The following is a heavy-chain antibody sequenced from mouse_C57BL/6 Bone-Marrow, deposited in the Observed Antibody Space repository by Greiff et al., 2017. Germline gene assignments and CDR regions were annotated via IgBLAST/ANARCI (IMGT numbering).Heavy chain of an antibody. D-gene: IGHD2-4*01. CDR1: GFSFNTYA. Sequence: DAGGGLVQPKGSLKLSCAASGFSFNTYAMNWVRQAPGKGLEWVARIRSKSNNYATYYADSVKDRFTISRDDSESMLYLQMNNLKTEDTAMYYCVRQRGLRPYFDYWGQGTTLTVSS. V-gene: IGHV10-1*01. CDR3: VRQRGLRPYFDY. J-gene: IGHJ2*01. CDR2: IRSKSNNYAT.